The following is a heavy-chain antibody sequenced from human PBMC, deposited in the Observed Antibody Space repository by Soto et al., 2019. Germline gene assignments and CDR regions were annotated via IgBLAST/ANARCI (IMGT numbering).Heavy chain of an antibody. Sequence: GASVKVSCKASGYTFTSYAMHWVRQAPGQRLEWMGWINPDSGGTKYDHKFQGRVTMTRDTSLSTAYMELSSLSPDDTAVYYCARKVATFDFDLWGQGTLVTVSS. CDR1: GYTFTSYA. V-gene: IGHV1-2*02. J-gene: IGHJ4*02. CDR2: INPDSGGT. D-gene: IGHD5-12*01. CDR3: ARKVATFDFDL.